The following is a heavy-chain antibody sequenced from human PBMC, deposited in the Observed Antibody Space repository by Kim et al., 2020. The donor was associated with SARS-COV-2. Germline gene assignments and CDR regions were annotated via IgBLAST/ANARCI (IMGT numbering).Heavy chain of an antibody. CDR3: ARGLGSGIVVVVAAPHFD. CDR1: GGSFSGYY. Sequence: SETLSLTCAVYGGSFSGYYWSWIRQPPGKGLEWIGEINHSGSTNYNPSLKSRVTISVDTSKNQFSLKLSSVTAADTAVYYCARGLGSGIVVVVAAPHFD. D-gene: IGHD2-15*01. V-gene: IGHV4-34*01. J-gene: IGHJ4*01. CDR2: INHSGST.